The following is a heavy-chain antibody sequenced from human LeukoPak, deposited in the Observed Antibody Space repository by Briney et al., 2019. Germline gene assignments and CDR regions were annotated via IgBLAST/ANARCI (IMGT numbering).Heavy chain of an antibody. CDR3: ARDKEGYSSNYYYYGMDV. J-gene: IGHJ6*02. CDR1: GGSFCAYY. V-gene: IGHV4-30-4*08. Sequence: SETLSLTCAVYGGSFCAYYWNWIRQPPGKGLEWIGYIYYSGSTYYNPSLKSRVTISVDTSKNQFSLKLSSVTAADTAVYYCARDKEGYSSNYYYYGMDVWGQGTTVTVSS. D-gene: IGHD6-19*01. CDR2: IYYSGST.